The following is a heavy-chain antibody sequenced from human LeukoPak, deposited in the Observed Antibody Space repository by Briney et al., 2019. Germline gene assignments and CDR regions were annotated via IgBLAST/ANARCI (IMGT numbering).Heavy chain of an antibody. CDR1: GFTFSSYG. Sequence: PGGSLRLSCAASGFTFSSYGMHWVRQAPGKGLEWVAFIRFDGSNKYYADSVKGRFTISRDNSKNTLYLQMNSLRAEDTAVYYCARCAYSYGKGLFDYWGQGTLVTVSS. CDR2: IRFDGSNK. CDR3: ARCAYSYGKGLFDY. V-gene: IGHV3-30*02. J-gene: IGHJ4*02. D-gene: IGHD5-18*01.